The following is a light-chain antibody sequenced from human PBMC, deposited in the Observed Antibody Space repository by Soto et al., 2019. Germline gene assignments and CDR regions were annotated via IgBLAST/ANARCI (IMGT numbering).Light chain of an antibody. J-gene: IGKJ2*01. CDR2: RAS. Sequence: DIVMTQSPDSLAVSLGERATINCRSSQSVFYNSNNRNYLAWYQQKPGQPPKLLVYRASIRASGVPDRISGSGSATDFTLTISSLQAADVAVYYCQQYYGTPYTFGQGTKVEIK. V-gene: IGKV4-1*01. CDR3: QQYYGTPYT. CDR1: QSVFYNSNNRNY.